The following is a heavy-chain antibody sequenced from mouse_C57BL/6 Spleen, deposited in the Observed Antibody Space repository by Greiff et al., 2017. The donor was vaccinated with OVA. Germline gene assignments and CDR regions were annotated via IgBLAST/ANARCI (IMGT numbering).Heavy chain of an antibody. CDR3: AMDYGSSSYAMDY. V-gene: IGHV1-72*01. CDR2: IDPNSGGT. D-gene: IGHD1-1*01. J-gene: IGHJ4*01. CDR1: GYTFTSYW. Sequence: QVQLKQPGAELVKPGASVKLSCKASGYTFTSYWMHWVKQRPGRGLEWIGRIDPNSGGTKYNEKFKSKATLTVDKPSSTAYMQLSSLTSEDSAVYYCAMDYGSSSYAMDYWGQGTSVTVSS.